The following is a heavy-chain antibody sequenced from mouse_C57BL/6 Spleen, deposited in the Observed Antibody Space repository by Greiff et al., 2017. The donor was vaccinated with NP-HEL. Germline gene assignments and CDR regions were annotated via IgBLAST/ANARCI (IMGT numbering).Heavy chain of an antibody. CDR2: IDPSDSYT. CDR1: GYTFTSYW. V-gene: IGHV1-50*01. Sequence: QVQLQQPGAELVKPGASVKLSCKASGYTFTSYWMQWVKQRPGQGLEWIGEIDPSDSYTNYNQKFKGKATLTVDTSSSTAYMQLSSLTSEDSAVYYCARDYEGNFDYWGQGTTLTVSS. CDR3: ARDYEGNFDY. J-gene: IGHJ2*01. D-gene: IGHD2-4*01.